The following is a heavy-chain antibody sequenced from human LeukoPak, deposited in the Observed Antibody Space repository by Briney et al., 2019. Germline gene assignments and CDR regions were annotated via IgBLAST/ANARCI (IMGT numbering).Heavy chain of an antibody. D-gene: IGHD2-2*01. V-gene: IGHV3-7*01. CDR2: IKPDGSEK. CDR3: ARMSSYCDY. Sequence: GGSLRLSCVPSGFTFSSHHMNWVRQTPGKGLESVATIKPDGSEKYYVDSVKGRFTISRDNAKSSLYLQMNSLRAEDTGVYFCARMSSYCDYWGQGTLVTVSS. CDR1: GFTFSSHH. J-gene: IGHJ4*02.